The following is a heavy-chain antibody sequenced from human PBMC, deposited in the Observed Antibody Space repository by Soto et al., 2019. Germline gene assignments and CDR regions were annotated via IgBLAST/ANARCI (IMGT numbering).Heavy chain of an antibody. CDR1: GESIRSDTDY. Sequence: QLQLQESGPGLVKPSETLSLTCTVSGESIRSDTDYWAWIRQPPGKGPEWIGSIYYSGSTYYNPSLKSRITISLDTSNNQFSLKLISVTAADTAVYYCARRLEEFGNYWFDPWGQGTLVTVSS. CDR3: ARRLEEFGNYWFDP. J-gene: IGHJ5*02. D-gene: IGHD3-10*01. V-gene: IGHV4-39*01. CDR2: IYYSGST.